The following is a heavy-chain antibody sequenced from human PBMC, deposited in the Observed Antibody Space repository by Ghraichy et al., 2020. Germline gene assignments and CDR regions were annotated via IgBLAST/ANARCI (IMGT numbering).Heavy chain of an antibody. Sequence: GESLKISCAASGFTFSNYWMTWIRQAPGKGLEWVAIIKQDGREIYYADSVRGRFTISRDNARNSLYLHMSNLRVDDTAVFYCARDPADPGENWFDSWGQGTLVTVSS. D-gene: IGHD3-16*01. V-gene: IGHV3-7*03. CDR3: ARDPADPGENWFDS. CDR2: IKQDGREI. J-gene: IGHJ5*01. CDR1: GFTFSNYW.